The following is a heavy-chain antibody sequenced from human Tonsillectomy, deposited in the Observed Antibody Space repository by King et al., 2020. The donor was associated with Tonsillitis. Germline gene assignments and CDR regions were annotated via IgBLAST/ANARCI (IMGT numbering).Heavy chain of an antibody. CDR1: GFTFSSYG. CDR3: ARDRGEMATLDY. J-gene: IGHJ4*02. Sequence: HVQLVESGGGVVQPGRSLRLSCAASGFTFSSYGMHWVRQAPGKGLEWVAGIWYDGSNKYYADSVNGQFTISRENSKNPLYLQMNSLRAEETAVYYCARDRGEMATLDYWGQGTLVTVSS. V-gene: IGHV3-33*01. D-gene: IGHD5-24*01. CDR2: IWYDGSNK.